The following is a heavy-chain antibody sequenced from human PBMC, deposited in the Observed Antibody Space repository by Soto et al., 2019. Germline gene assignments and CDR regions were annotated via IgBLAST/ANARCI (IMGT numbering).Heavy chain of an antibody. CDR1: GGSISSGVYY. Sequence: QVQLQESGPGLVKPSQTLSLTCTVSGGSISSGVYYWSWIRQHPGKGLEWIEYIYYSGSTYYNPSLKSRVTISVDTSKKQFSLKLSSVPAADTAVYYCARGSVVAATLFDYWGQGTLVTVSS. CDR2: IYYSGST. D-gene: IGHD2-15*01. V-gene: IGHV4-31*03. CDR3: ARGSVVAATLFDY. J-gene: IGHJ4*02.